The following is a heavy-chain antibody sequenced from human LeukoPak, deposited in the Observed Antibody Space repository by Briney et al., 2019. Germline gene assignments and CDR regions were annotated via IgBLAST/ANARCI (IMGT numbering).Heavy chain of an antibody. CDR2: INPNSGGT. J-gene: IGHJ3*02. V-gene: IGHV1-2*02. CDR3: ARVRYYDSSGYQLDAFDI. CDR1: GYTFTGYY. D-gene: IGHD3-22*01. Sequence: GASVKVSCKASGYTFTGYYMHWVRQAPGQGLEWMGWINPNSGGTNYAQKFQGRVTMTRDTSISTAYMELSRLRSDDTAVYYCARVRYYDSSGYQLDAFDIWGQRTMVTVSS.